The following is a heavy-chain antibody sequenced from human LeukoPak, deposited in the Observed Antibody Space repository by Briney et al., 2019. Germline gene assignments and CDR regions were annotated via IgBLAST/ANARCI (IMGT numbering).Heavy chain of an antibody. CDR3: ARDSAARPPDWFDP. D-gene: IGHD6-6*01. V-gene: IGHV1-69*04. CDR1: GGTFSSYT. J-gene: IGHJ5*02. Sequence: SVKVSCKASGGTFSSYTISWVRQAPGQGLEWMGRIIPILGIANYAQKFQGRVTITADKSTSTACMELSSLRSEDTAVYYCARDSAARPPDWFDPWGQGTLVTVSS. CDR2: IIPILGIA.